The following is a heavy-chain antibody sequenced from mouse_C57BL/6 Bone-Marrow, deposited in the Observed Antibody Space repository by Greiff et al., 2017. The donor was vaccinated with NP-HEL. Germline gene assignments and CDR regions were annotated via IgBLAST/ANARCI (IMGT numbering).Heavy chain of an antibody. V-gene: IGHV2-5*01. CDR3: AIDPNFDY. CDR1: GFSLTSYG. Sequence: QVQLQQSGPGLVQPSQSLSITCTVSGFSLTSYGVHWVRQSPGKGLEWLGVIWRGGSTDYNAAFMSRLSITNDNSKSQVFFKMNSLQADDTAIYYCAIDPNFDYWGQGTTLTVSS. J-gene: IGHJ2*01. CDR2: IWRGGST.